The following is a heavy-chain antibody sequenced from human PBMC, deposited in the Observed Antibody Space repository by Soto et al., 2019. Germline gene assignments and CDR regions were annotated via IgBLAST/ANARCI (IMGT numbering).Heavy chain of an antibody. CDR1: DGSISSSNW. CDR3: ARDRGGIGYCSGGSCYGEYYYYGMDV. CDR2: IYHSGST. D-gene: IGHD2-15*01. J-gene: IGHJ6*02. Sequence: SSETLSLTCAVSDGSISSSNWWSWVRQPPGKGLEWIGEIYHSGSTNYNPSLKSRVTISVDKSKDQFSLKLSSVTAADTAVYYCARDRGGIGYCSGGSCYGEYYYYGMDVWGQGTTVTVSS. V-gene: IGHV4-4*02.